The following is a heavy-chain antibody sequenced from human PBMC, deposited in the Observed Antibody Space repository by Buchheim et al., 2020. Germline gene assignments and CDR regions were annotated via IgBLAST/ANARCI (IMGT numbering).Heavy chain of an antibody. V-gene: IGHV5-51*01. CDR2: IYPGDSDT. CDR1: GYSFNTYW. CDR3: ARHRFCVDGVCFLDF. Sequence: EVQLVQSGAEVKKPGESLRISCRASGYSFNTYWIAWVRQMPGRGLEWMGNIYPGDSDTRYSPSFQGQVTFSVDKSINTAYPQWSGLKASDTAVYFCARHRFCVDGVCFLDFWGQGT. J-gene: IGHJ4*02. D-gene: IGHD2-8*02.